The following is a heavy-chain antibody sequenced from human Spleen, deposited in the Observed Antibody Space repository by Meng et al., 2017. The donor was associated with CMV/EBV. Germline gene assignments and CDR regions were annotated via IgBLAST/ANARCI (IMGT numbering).Heavy chain of an antibody. CDR1: AFTFSDDY. CDR3: AKAAGGDG. V-gene: IGHV3-11*04. J-gene: IGHJ4*02. Sequence: GESLKISCAGSAFTFSDDYMSWIRQATGKGLEWISYISGSGTTIYYADSVKGRFTISRDNRKNSVYLQMNSLRSEDTAMYYCAKAAGGDGWGQGTLVTFSS. CDR2: ISGSGTTI. D-gene: IGHD6-13*01.